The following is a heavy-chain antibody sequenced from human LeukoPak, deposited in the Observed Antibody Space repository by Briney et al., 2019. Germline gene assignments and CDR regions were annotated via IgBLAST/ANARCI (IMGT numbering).Heavy chain of an antibody. Sequence: GGSLRLSCAASGFTFSSYAMSWVRQAPGKGLEWVSAISGSGGSTYYADSVKGRFTTSRDNSKNTLYLQMNSLRAEYAAVYYCAKTYSIVVEYAFDIWGQGTMVTVSS. V-gene: IGHV3-23*01. CDR2: ISGSGGST. CDR3: AKTYSIVVEYAFDI. CDR1: GFTFSSYA. D-gene: IGHD3-22*01. J-gene: IGHJ3*02.